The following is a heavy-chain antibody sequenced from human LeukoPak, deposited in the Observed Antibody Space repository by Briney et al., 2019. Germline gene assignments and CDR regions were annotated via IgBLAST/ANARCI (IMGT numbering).Heavy chain of an antibody. CDR1: GFTFSSYN. CDR2: ISSSSAYV. D-gene: IGHD4-17*01. Sequence: PGRSLRLSCAASGFTFSSYNMNWVRQAPGKGQELVSSISSSSAYVYYADSVKGRFTISRDNAKNSLYLQMNSLRAEDTAVYYCAHVLSTVTTGGVFDIWGQGTMVTVSS. J-gene: IGHJ3*02. CDR3: AHVLSTVTTGGVFDI. V-gene: IGHV3-21*01.